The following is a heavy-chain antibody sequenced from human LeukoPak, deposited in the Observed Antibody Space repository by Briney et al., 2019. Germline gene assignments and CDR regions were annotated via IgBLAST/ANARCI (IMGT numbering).Heavy chain of an antibody. CDR2: IYYSGST. CDR1: GGSISSSSYY. V-gene: IGHV4-39*01. CDR3: ARHQGYGWGYYYMDV. J-gene: IGHJ6*03. Sequence: SETLSLTCTVSGGSISSSSYYWGWIRQPPGKGLEWVGSIYYSGSTYYNPSLKSRVTISVDTSKNQFSLKLSSVTAADTAVYYCARHQGYGWGYYYMDVWGKGTTVTVSS. D-gene: IGHD5-18*01.